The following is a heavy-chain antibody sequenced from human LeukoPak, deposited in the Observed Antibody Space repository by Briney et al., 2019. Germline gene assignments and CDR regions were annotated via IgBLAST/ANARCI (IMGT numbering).Heavy chain of an antibody. CDR2: IYTSGST. V-gene: IGHV4-4*07. J-gene: IGHJ6*03. Sequence: SETLSLTCTVSGGSISSYYWSWIRQPAGKGLEWIGRIYTSGSTNYNPSLKSRVTMSVDTSKNQFSLKLSSVTAADTAVYYCARSLRGYCTNGVCYEGSYYYYIDVWGKGTTVTVSS. CDR1: GGSISSYY. D-gene: IGHD2-8*01. CDR3: ARSLRGYCTNGVCYEGSYYYYIDV.